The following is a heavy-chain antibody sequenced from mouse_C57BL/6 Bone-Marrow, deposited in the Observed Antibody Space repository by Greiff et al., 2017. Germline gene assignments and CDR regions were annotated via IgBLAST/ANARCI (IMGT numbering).Heavy chain of an antibody. Sequence: VKLVESGPGLVAPSQSLSITCNVSGFSLTSYAISWVRQPPGKGLEWLGVIWTGGGTNYNSALKSRLSISKDNSKSQVFLKMNSLQTDDAARYYCASPTGSWYFDVWGTGTTVTVTS. CDR3: ASPTGSWYFDV. V-gene: IGHV2-9-1*01. CDR1: GFSLTSYA. D-gene: IGHD4-1*02. J-gene: IGHJ1*03. CDR2: IWTGGGT.